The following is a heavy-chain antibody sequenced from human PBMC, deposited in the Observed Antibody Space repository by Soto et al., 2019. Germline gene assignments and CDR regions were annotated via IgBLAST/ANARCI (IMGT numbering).Heavy chain of an antibody. CDR3: ERGEGLRFLEWLFIFGMDV. CDR1: GGTFSSYA. J-gene: IGHJ6*02. CDR2: IIPIFGTA. Sequence: ASVKVSCKASGGTFSSYAISWVRQAPGQGLEWMGGIIPIFGTANYAQKLQGRVTITADEATSTAYMELSSLRSEDTAVYYCERGEGLRFLEWLFIFGMDVWGQGTTVTVSS. V-gene: IGHV1-69*13. D-gene: IGHD3-3*01.